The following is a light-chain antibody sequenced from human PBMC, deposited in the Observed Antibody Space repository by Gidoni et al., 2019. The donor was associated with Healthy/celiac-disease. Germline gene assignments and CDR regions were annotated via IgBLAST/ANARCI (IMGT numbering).Light chain of an antibody. CDR2: AAS. Sequence: DIQMTQSPSSLSASVGDRVPITCRASQSISSYLNWYQQKPGKAPKLLIYAASSLKSGVPSRFSGSGSGTDFTLTISSLQPEDFATYYCQQSDSTPLTFGGGTKVEIK. J-gene: IGKJ4*01. CDR3: QQSDSTPLT. CDR1: QSISSY. V-gene: IGKV1-39*01.